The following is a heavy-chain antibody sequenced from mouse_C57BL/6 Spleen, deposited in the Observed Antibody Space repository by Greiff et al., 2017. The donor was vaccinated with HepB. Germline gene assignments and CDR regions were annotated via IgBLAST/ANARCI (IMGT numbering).Heavy chain of an antibody. CDR1: GYTFTSYW. V-gene: IGHV1-69*01. CDR2: IDPSDSYT. D-gene: IGHD2-4*01. J-gene: IGHJ4*01. Sequence: QVQLQQPGAELVMPGASVKLSCKASGYTFTSYWMHWVKQRPGQGLEWIGEIDPSDSYTNYNQKFKGKSTLTVDKSSSTAYMQLSSLTSEDSAVYYCARYYDYSYAMDYWGQGTSVTVSS. CDR3: ARYYDYSYAMDY.